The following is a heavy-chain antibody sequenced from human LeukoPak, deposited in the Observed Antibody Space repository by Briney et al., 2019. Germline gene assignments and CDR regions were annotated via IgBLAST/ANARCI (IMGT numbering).Heavy chain of an antibody. J-gene: IGHJ4*02. D-gene: IGHD5-18*01. CDR2: INSDGSST. CDR1: GFTFSSYW. V-gene: IGHV3-74*01. CDR3: ARASMTWIQFY. Sequence: GRSLRLSCAASGFTFSSYWMHWVRQAPGKGLVWVSRINSDGSSTSYADSVKGRFTISRDNAKNTLYLQMNSLRAEDTAVYYCARASMTWIQFYWGQGTLVTVSS.